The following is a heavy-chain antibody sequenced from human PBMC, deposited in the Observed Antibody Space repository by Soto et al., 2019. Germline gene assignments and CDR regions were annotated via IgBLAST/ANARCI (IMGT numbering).Heavy chain of an antibody. V-gene: IGHV4-39*01. J-gene: IGHJ6*02. CDR2: IYYSGST. CDR3: ARHPDRYCSGGSCYRYYYGMDV. CDR1: GGSISSSSYY. D-gene: IGHD2-15*01. Sequence: SETLSLTCTVSGGSISSSSYYWGWIRQPPGKGLEWIGSIYYSGSTYYNPSLKSRVTISVDTSKNQFSLKLSSVTAADTAVYYCARHPDRYCSGGSCYRYYYGMDVWGQGTTVPVSS.